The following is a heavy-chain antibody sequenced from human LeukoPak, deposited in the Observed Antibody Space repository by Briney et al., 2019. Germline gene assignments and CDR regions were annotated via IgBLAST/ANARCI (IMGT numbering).Heavy chain of an antibody. D-gene: IGHD3-22*01. CDR1: GYTFTGYY. CDR2: IKPNSGGT. V-gene: IGHV1-2*02. J-gene: IGHJ4*02. Sequence: ASVKVSCKASGYTFTGYYIHWVRQAPGQGLEWMGWIKPNSGGTNYAQKFQGRVTMTRDTSISTAYMELSRLRSDDTAVYYCARDLQLVYYDSTAYDYWGQGTLVTVSS. CDR3: ARDLQLVYYDSTAYDY.